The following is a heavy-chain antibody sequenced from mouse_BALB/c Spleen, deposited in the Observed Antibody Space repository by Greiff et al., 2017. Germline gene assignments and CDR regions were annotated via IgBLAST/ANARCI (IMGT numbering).Heavy chain of an antibody. D-gene: IGHD1-1*01. J-gene: IGHJ2*01. CDR3: ARGISSYYFDY. V-gene: IGHV5-17*02. Sequence: EVKVVESGGGLVQPGGSRKLSCAASGFTFSSFGMHWVRQAPEKGLEWVAYISSGSSTIYYADTVKGRFTISRDNPKNTLFLQMTSLRSEDTAMYYCARGISSYYFDYWGQGTTLTVSS. CDR2: ISSGSSTI. CDR1: GFTFSSFG.